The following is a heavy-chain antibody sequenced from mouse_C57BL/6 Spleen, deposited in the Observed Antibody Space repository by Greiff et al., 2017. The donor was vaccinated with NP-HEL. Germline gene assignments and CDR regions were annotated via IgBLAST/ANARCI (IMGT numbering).Heavy chain of an antibody. V-gene: IGHV1-59*01. D-gene: IGHD2-2*01. CDR1: GYTFTNYW. Sequence: QVQLQQSGAELVRPGTSVKLSCKASGYTFTNYWMHWVKQRPGQGLEWIGVIDPSASYTNYNQKFKGKATLTVDTSSSTAYMQLSSLTSEDSAVYYCARYYGYDLDYWGQGTTLTVSS. CDR3: ARYYGYDLDY. J-gene: IGHJ2*01. CDR2: IDPSASYT.